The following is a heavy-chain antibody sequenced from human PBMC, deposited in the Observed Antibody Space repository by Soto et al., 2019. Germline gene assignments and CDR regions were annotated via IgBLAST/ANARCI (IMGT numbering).Heavy chain of an antibody. CDR2: IYYSGST. Sequence: SETLSLTCTVSGGSISSGGYYWSWILQHPGKGLEWIGYIYYSGSTYYNPSLKSRVTISVDTSKNQFSLKLSSVTAADTAVYYCARYCGGDCYYHYFDYWGQGTLVTVSS. V-gene: IGHV4-31*03. CDR3: ARYCGGDCYYHYFDY. J-gene: IGHJ4*02. D-gene: IGHD2-21*02. CDR1: GGSISSGGYY.